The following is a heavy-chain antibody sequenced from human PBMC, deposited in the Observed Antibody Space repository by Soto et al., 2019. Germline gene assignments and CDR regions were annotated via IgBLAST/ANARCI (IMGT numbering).Heavy chain of an antibody. CDR1: GGTFRNYG. Sequence: QVQLVQSGAEVKKPGSSVKVSCKASGGTFRNYGISWVRQAPGQGLEWLGGIIPIFGTTKYAQKFQGRVTITADESTTTAYRELSSLRFEDTAVYYCARGREYQLLLHGTYDPWGQGTLVTVSS. CDR2: IIPIFGTT. CDR3: ARGREYQLLLHGTYDP. V-gene: IGHV1-69*12. J-gene: IGHJ5*02. D-gene: IGHD1-7*01.